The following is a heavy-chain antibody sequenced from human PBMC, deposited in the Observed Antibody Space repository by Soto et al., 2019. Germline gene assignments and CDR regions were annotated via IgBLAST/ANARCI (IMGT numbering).Heavy chain of an antibody. CDR1: GYSCTSYA. CDR3: ARSIVVVTALDY. Sequence: QVQLVQCGAEEKKPGASVKVSCKASGYSCTSYAMHWVRQARGQRLEWMGWINAGNGNTKYSQKFQGRVTITRDPSASPAYLELSSLRSEDTAVYYCARSIVVVTALDYWGQGTLVTVSS. V-gene: IGHV1-3*05. CDR2: INAGNGNT. D-gene: IGHD2-21*02. J-gene: IGHJ4*02.